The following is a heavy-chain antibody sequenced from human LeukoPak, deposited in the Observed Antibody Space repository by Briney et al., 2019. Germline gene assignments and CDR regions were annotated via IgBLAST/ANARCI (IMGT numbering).Heavy chain of an antibody. CDR3: ARGLYCSGGSCYSAWFGY. D-gene: IGHD2-15*01. CDR1: GGSFSGYY. CDR2: INHSGST. V-gene: IGHV4-34*01. Sequence: SETLSLTCAVYGGSFSGYYWSWIRQPPGKGLEWIGEINHSGSTNYNPSLKGRVTISVDTSKNQFSLKLSSVTAADTAVYYCARGLYCSGGSCYSAWFGYWGQGTLVTVSS. J-gene: IGHJ4*02.